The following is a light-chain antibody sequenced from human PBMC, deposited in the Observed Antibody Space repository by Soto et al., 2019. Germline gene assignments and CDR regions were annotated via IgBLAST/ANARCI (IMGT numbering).Light chain of an antibody. CDR2: AAS. CDR1: RDISRW. V-gene: IGKV1D-16*01. CDR3: QQYNNYRWT. J-gene: IGKJ1*01. Sequence: DIQVTQSPSSVSASVGDRVTITCRATRDISRWLAWYQQKPGKAPKLVIYAASNLQSGVPSRFSGSGSGTDFTLTINSLQPDDFATYYCQQYNNYRWTFGQGTKVEIK.